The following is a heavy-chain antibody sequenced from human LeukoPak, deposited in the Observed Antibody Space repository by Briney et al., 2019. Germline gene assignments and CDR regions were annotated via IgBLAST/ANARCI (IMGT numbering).Heavy chain of an antibody. CDR2: INSGSSTM. CDR1: GFTFSNYS. Sequence: GGSLRLSCAASGFTFSNYSMNWVRQAPGKGLEWVSYINSGSSTMYYADSVKGRFTISRDNAKNSLYLQMNSLRAEDTAVYYCASTMRVIPTTIVAFDIWGQGTLVTVSS. CDR3: ASTMRVIPTTIVAFDI. J-gene: IGHJ3*02. D-gene: IGHD2-2*01. V-gene: IGHV3-48*01.